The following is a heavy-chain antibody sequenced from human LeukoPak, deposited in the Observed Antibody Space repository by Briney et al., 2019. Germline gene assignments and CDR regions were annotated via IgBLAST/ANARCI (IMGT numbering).Heavy chain of an antibody. J-gene: IGHJ4*02. CDR1: GFTFRRYW. D-gene: IGHD3-22*01. Sequence: PGGSLRLSCTASGFTFRRYWMGWVRQAPGKGLEWVANINEDGNKKYYVDSVKGRFTISRDNAKKSLSLQMNSLRADDTAVYYCASGYYYDSSGYFYWGQGTLVTVSS. CDR3: ASGYYYDSSGYFY. V-gene: IGHV3-7*01. CDR2: INEDGNKK.